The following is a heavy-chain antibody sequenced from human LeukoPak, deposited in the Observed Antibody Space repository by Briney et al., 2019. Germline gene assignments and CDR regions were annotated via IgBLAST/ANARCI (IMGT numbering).Heavy chain of an antibody. CDR3: ARDIAARRSGWFDP. CDR2: TYYRSKWYY. CDR1: GDSISSNSVA. V-gene: IGHV6-1*01. J-gene: IGHJ5*02. Sequence: SQTLSLTCAISGDSISSNSVAWNWIRQSPSRGLEWLGRTYYRSKWYYGYAVAVKSRITINPDTSKNQFSLQLNSVTPEDTAVYYLARDIAARRSGWFDPWGQGTLVTVSS. D-gene: IGHD6-13*01.